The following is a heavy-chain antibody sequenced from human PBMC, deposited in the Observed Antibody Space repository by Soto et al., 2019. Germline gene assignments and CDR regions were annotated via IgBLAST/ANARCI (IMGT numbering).Heavy chain of an antibody. CDR3: ARVPGYCSGGSCYNYYYGMDV. CDR2: IIPIFGTA. CDR1: GGTFSSYA. Sequence: QVQLVQSGAEVKKPGSSVKVSCKASGGTFSSYAISWVRQAPGQGLEWMGGIIPIFGTANYAQKFQGRVTITADESTSTAYMELSSLRSEDTAVYYGARVPGYCSGGSCYNYYYGMDVWGQGTTVTVSS. J-gene: IGHJ6*02. D-gene: IGHD2-15*01. V-gene: IGHV1-69*01.